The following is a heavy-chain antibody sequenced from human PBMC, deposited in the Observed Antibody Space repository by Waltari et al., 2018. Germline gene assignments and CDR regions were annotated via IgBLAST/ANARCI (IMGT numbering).Heavy chain of an antibody. CDR1: GFTFKNFA. Sequence: EVQLVESGGGLVQPGGSLRLSCAASGFTFKNFAMSWVRQAPGKGLACVSTSTESGDTFYADSVKGRFATSRDNYKNTLSLQMNSLRAEDTAVYYCAKRWAIYYFEYWGQGNLVTVSS. V-gene: IGHV3-23*04. CDR2: STESGDT. CDR3: AKRWAIYYFEY. J-gene: IGHJ4*02. D-gene: IGHD3-9*01.